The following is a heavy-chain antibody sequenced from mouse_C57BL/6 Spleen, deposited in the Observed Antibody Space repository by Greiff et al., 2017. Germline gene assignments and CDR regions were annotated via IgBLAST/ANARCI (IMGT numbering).Heavy chain of an antibody. CDR3: ARPLYGSSYDDY. Sequence: EVHLQQSGPELVKPGASVKISCKASGYTFTDHYMNLVKQSHGKSLEWLGDINPNNVGTSYNQTINGKATLTVDQSSSTAYMELRSLTSEDSAVYYCARPLYGSSYDDYWGQGTTLTVSS. CDR1: GYTFTDHY. D-gene: IGHD1-1*01. CDR2: INPNNVGT. J-gene: IGHJ2*01. V-gene: IGHV1-26*01.